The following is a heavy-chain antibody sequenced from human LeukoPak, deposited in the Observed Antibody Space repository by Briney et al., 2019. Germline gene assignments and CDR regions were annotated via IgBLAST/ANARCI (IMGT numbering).Heavy chain of an antibody. CDR3: ARVTGDPLFDP. CDR2: IYYSGST. J-gene: IGHJ5*02. D-gene: IGHD1-1*01. CDR1: GGSINIYY. Sequence: SETLSLTCTVSGGSINIYYWSWIRQPPGKGLEWIGYIYYSGSTNYNPSLKSRVTISVDTSKKQFSLKLSSVTAADTAVYYCARVTGDPLFDPWGQGTLVTVSS. V-gene: IGHV4-59*01.